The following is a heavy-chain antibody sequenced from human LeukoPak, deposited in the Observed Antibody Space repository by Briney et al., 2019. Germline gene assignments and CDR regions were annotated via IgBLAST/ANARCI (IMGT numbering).Heavy chain of an antibody. CDR1: GFTFSSYA. V-gene: IGHV3-30*04. CDR2: ISYDGSNK. Sequence: GGSLRLSCAASGFTFSSYAMHWVRQAPGKGLEWVAVISYDGSNKYYADSVKGRFTISRDNSKNTLYLQMNSLRAEDTAVYYCARATRYYYDSSGYVDYWGQGTLVTVSS. D-gene: IGHD3-22*01. CDR3: ARATRYYYDSSGYVDY. J-gene: IGHJ4*02.